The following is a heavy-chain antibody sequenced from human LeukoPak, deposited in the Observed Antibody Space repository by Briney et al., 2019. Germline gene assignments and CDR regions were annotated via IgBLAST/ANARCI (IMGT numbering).Heavy chain of an antibody. CDR3: ARGIAAAGRSLDY. J-gene: IGHJ4*02. V-gene: IGHV1-69*05. Sequence: GSSVKVSCKASGGTFSSYAISWVRQAPGQGLEWMGGIIPIFGTANYAQKFQGRVTITTDESTSTAYMELSSLRSEDTAVYYCARGIAAAGRSLDYWGQGTLVTVSS. CDR1: GGTFSSYA. CDR2: IIPIFGTA. D-gene: IGHD6-13*01.